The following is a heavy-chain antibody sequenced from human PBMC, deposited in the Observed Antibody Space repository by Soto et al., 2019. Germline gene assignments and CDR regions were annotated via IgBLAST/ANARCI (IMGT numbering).Heavy chain of an antibody. D-gene: IGHD6-13*01. CDR1: GFTVSSSY. V-gene: IGHV3-66*01. Sequence: PGGSLRLSCAASGFTVSSSYMSWVRQAPGKGLEWVSVIYSGGNTSYADSVKGRFTISRDNSKNTLYLQMNSLRAGDTAVYYCVRIIAAAGGGYYYDYYMDVWGKGTTVTGSS. J-gene: IGHJ6*03. CDR3: VRIIAAAGGGYYYDYYMDV. CDR2: IYSGGNT.